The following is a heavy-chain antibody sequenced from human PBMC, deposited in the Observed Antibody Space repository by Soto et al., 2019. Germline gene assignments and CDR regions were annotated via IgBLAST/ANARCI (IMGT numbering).Heavy chain of an antibody. J-gene: IGHJ6*02. CDR1: GFTFSDYV. D-gene: IGHD5-12*01. V-gene: IGHV3-30-3*01. CDR2: ISGDGNTK. Sequence: GGSLRLSCAASGFTFSDYVMHWVRQSPGKGLEWVAVISGDGNTKYYADSVKGRFTISRDNSKNRLFLEMSSLRSEDTAVYYCARDPFLNPSRGYYGMDVWGQGTTVTVSS. CDR3: ARDPFLNPSRGYYGMDV.